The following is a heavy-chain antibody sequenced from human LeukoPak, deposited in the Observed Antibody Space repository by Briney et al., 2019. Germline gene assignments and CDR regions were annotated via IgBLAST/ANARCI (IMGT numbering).Heavy chain of an antibody. CDR2: IYYSGST. V-gene: IGHV4-59*01. CDR3: ARDDSISDHDAFDI. Sequence: SDTLSPTCSVAAGSISRYYCSWIRQPPGGGLEWLGYIYYSGSTNYNPSLKSRVIISVDTSKNQSSLKLSSVTAADTAVYYCARDDSISDHDAFDIWGQGTMVTVSS. D-gene: IGHD2-15*01. J-gene: IGHJ3*02. CDR1: AGSISRYY.